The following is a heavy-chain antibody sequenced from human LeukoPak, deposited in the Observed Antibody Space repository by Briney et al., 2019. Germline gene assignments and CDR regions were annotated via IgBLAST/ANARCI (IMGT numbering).Heavy chain of an antibody. D-gene: IGHD3-22*01. J-gene: IGHJ4*02. V-gene: IGHV1-46*01. CDR2: INPSGGST. Sequence: ASVKVSCKASGYTFTSYYMHWVRQAPGQGLDWMGIINPSGGSTSYAQKFQGRVTMTRDTSTSTVYMELSSLRSEDTAVYYCARDDNLAKNTMIQGYWGQGTLVTVSS. CDR3: ARDDNLAKNTMIQGY. CDR1: GYTFTSYY.